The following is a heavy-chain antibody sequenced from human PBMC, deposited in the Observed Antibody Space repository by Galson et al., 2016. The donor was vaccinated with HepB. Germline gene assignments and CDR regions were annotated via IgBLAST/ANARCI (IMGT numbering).Heavy chain of an antibody. CDR2: ISGSGGST. J-gene: IGHJ4*02. V-gene: IGHV3-23*01. CDR3: AKRGRAFDI. CDR1: GFTFNSYA. Sequence: SLRLSCAASGFTFNSYAMNWVRQAPGKGLEWVSGISGSGGSTYYADSVKGRFTISRDNSKNTLYLQMNSLRAEDTAIYYCAKRGRAFDIWGQGARVTVSS. D-gene: IGHD3-9*01.